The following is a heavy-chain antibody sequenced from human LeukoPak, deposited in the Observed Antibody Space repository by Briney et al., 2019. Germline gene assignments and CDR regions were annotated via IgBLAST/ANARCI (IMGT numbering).Heavy chain of an antibody. CDR2: MNPNSGNT. D-gene: IGHD4-17*01. CDR1: GYTFTSYD. V-gene: IGHV1-8*03. CDR3: ASSGSSTVTTFYYFDY. J-gene: IGHJ4*02. Sequence: ASVKVSCKASGYTFTSYDINWVRQATGQGLEWMGWMNPNSGNTGYAQKFQGRVTITRNTSISTAYMELSSLRSEDTAVYYCASSGSSTVTTFYYFDYWGQGTLVTVSS.